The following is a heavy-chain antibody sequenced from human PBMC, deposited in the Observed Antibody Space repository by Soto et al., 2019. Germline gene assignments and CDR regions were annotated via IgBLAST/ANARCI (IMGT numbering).Heavy chain of an antibody. CDR2: IFYSGST. D-gene: IGHD3-10*02. V-gene: IGHV4-59*01. J-gene: IGHJ5*01. Sequence: QVQLQESGPGLVKPSETLSLTCTVSGGSISSYYWSWIRQPPGKGLEWIGFIFYSGSTSYNPSLKSRVSMSIHTSVYQFSLNLNSVTAADTAVYDCPSMIGDPVLSFDSWGQGTRVAVSS. CDR3: PSMIGDPVLSFDS. CDR1: GGSISSYY.